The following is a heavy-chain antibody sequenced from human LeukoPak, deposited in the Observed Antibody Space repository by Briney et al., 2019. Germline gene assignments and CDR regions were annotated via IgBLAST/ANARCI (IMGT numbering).Heavy chain of an antibody. J-gene: IGHJ5*02. D-gene: IGHD6-13*01. V-gene: IGHV4-34*01. CDR2: INHSGST. Sequence: PETLSLTCAVYGGSFSGYYWSWIRQPPGKGLEWIGEINHSGSTNYNPSLKSRVTISVDTSKNQFSLKLSSVTAADTAVYYCARDFIGFNSSSWYWFDPWGQGTLVTVSS. CDR3: ARDFIGFNSSSWYWFDP. CDR1: GGSFSGYY.